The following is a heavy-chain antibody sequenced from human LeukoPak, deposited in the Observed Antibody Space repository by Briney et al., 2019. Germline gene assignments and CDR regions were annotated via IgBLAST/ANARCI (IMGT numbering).Heavy chain of an antibody. V-gene: IGHV3-23*01. CDR1: GFTLSSYE. J-gene: IGHJ6*03. Sequence: GGSLRLSCTVSGFTLSSYEMSWIRQAPGKGLEWVSSIDYSGGSSYYADSVKGRFTISRDDSKNTLYLQLNSLRAEDTAVYYCARGREREQLVVFRYYYYMDVWGKGTTVTVSS. D-gene: IGHD6-13*01. CDR3: ARGREREQLVVFRYYYYMDV. CDR2: IDYSGGSS.